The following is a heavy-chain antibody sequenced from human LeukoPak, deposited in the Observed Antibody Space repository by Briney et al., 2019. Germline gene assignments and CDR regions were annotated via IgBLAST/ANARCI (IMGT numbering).Heavy chain of an antibody. CDR2: ISWNSGSI. CDR3: AKAGSGSTPADY. J-gene: IGHJ4*02. Sequence: GGSLRLSCAASGFTFDDYAMHWVRQAPGKGLEWVSGISWNSGSIGYADSVKGRFTISRDNAKNSLYLQMNSLRAEDTALYCAKAGSGSTPADYWGQGTLVTVSS. V-gene: IGHV3-9*01. D-gene: IGHD1-26*01. CDR1: GFTFDDYA.